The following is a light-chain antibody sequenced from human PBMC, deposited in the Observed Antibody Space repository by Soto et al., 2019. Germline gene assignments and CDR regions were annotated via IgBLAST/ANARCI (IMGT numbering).Light chain of an antibody. V-gene: IGKV3-11*01. CDR2: DAS. J-gene: IGKJ2*01. CDR3: QQRSNWPRGT. Sequence: EIVLTQSPATLSLSPGGRATLSCRASQSVGSYLGWYQHKPGQAPRLLIYDASNRAPGIPARFSGSGSGTDFTLPISSLVPEDFAVYYCQQRSNWPRGTFGQGTKLEIK. CDR1: QSVGSY.